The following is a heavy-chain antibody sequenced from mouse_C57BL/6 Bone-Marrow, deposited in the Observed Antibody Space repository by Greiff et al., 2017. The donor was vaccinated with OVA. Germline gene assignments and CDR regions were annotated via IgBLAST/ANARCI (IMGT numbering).Heavy chain of an antibody. CDR2: ISNLAYSI. V-gene: IGHV5-15*01. CDR3: ARRGLYYYGFDY. D-gene: IGHD1-1*01. CDR1: GFTFSDYG. J-gene: IGHJ2*01. Sequence: EVKLVESGGGLVQPGGSLKLSCAASGFTFSDYGMAWVRQAPRQGPEWVAFISNLAYSIYYADTVTGRFTFPRENAKNTPYLEMSSLRSEETAMYYCARRGLYYYGFDYWGQGTTLTVSA.